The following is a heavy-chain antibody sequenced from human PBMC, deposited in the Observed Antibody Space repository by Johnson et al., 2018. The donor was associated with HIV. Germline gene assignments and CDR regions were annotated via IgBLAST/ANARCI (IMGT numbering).Heavy chain of an antibody. J-gene: IGHJ3*02. V-gene: IGHV3-30-3*01. Sequence: QVQLVESGGGLVQPGRSLRLSCAASGFTFSSYAMHWVRQAPGKGLEWVAVISYDGSNKYYADSVKGRFTISRDNSKNTLYLQMNSLRAEDTAVYYCAGVAVLWFRDTNAFDIWGQGTMVTVSS. CDR3: AGVAVLWFRDTNAFDI. CDR1: GFTFSSYA. D-gene: IGHD3-10*01. CDR2: ISYDGSNK.